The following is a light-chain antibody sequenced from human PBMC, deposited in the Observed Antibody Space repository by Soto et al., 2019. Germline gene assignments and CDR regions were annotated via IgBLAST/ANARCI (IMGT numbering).Light chain of an antibody. CDR2: AAS. J-gene: IGKJ4*01. Sequence: DIQTTQSPSTLSASVRDTVTVTCRASQSVSGWLAWYQQKPGKAPKLLIYAASSLQSGVPSRFSGSGSGTDFTLTISSLEPEDFAVYYCQQRSKWPPSFGGGTKVDIK. V-gene: IGKV1-5*01. CDR3: QQRSKWPPS. CDR1: QSVSGW.